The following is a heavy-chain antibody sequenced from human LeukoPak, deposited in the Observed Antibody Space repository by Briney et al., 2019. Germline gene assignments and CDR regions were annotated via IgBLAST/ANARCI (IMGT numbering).Heavy chain of an antibody. CDR3: AKEGSYHQGTFFDY. CDR2: ISYSSDYI. CDR1: GFTFSSYT. J-gene: IGHJ4*02. V-gene: IGHV3-21*04. Sequence: AGGSLRLSCAGSGFTFSSYTMNWVRQAPGKGLEWVASISYSSDYIYYADSVKGRFTISRDNAKNSLYLQMNSLRAEDTAVYHCAKEGSYHQGTFFDYWAQGTLVTVSS. D-gene: IGHD1-26*01.